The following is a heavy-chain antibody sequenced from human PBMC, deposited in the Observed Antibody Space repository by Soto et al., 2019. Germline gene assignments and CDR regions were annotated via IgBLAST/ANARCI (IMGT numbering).Heavy chain of an antibody. CDR1: GGSISSGGYS. D-gene: IGHD3-22*01. Sequence: SSETLSLTCAVSGGSISSGGYSWSWIRQPPGKGLEWIGYIYHSGSTYYNPSLKSRVTISVDRSKNQFSLKLSSVAAADTAVYYCARGLDYYDSSGYYLGFFDYWGQGTLVTVSS. CDR2: IYHSGST. J-gene: IGHJ4*02. V-gene: IGHV4-30-2*01. CDR3: ARGLDYYDSSGYYLGFFDY.